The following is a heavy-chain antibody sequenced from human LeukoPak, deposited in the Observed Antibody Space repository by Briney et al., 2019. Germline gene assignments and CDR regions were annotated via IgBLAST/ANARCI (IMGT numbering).Heavy chain of an antibody. Sequence: PSETLSLTCTVSGGSISSGGYYWSWIRQHPGKGLEWIGYIYYSGSTYYNPSLKGRVTISVDTSKNQFSLKLSSVTAADTAVYYCARATSFGSGWYYFDYWGQGALVTVSS. D-gene: IGHD6-19*01. J-gene: IGHJ4*02. CDR1: GGSISSGGYY. CDR2: IYYSGST. V-gene: IGHV4-31*03. CDR3: ARATSFGSGWYYFDY.